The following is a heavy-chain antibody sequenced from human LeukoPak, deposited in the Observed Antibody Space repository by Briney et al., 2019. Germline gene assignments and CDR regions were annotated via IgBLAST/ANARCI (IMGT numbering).Heavy chain of an antibody. J-gene: IGHJ4*02. CDR1: GGSISSSSYY. CDR2: IYYSGTT. CDR3: ARSKTLAPHFDY. V-gene: IGHV4-61*05. Sequence: TSETLSLTCTVSGGSISSSSYYWGWIRQPPGKGLEWIGYIYYSGTTNYNPSLKSRVTMSVDTSKNQFSLKLISVTAADTAVFFCARSKTLAPHFDYWGQGTLVTISS.